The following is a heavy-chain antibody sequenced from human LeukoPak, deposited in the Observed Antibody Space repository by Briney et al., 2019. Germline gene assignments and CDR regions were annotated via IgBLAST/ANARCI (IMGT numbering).Heavy chain of an antibody. V-gene: IGHV3-48*04. CDR1: GFTFSSYS. CDR2: ISGSGSVI. Sequence: GGSLRLSCAASGFTFSSYSMNWVRQAPGQGLEWIAYISGSGSVIYYADSVKGRFTISRVNAKDSLFLQMNSLRAEDTAVYYCAREVKTASGTWWFDTWGQGTLVTVSS. J-gene: IGHJ5*02. D-gene: IGHD6-13*01. CDR3: AREVKTASGTWWFDT.